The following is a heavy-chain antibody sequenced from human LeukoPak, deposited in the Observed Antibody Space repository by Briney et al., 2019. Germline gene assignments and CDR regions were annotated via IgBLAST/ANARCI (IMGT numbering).Heavy chain of an antibody. J-gene: IGHJ5*02. CDR1: GFTFSSYE. V-gene: IGHV3-48*03. Sequence: GGSLRLSCAASGFTFSSYEMNWVRQAPGKGLEWVSYISSSGSTIYYADSVKGRFTISRDNAKNSLYLQMNSLRAEDTAVYYCARAYAGAFNWFDPWGQGTLVTVSS. D-gene: IGHD1-26*01. CDR3: ARAYAGAFNWFDP. CDR2: ISSSGSTI.